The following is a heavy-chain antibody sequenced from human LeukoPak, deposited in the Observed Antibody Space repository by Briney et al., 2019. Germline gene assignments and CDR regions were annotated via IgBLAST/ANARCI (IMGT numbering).Heavy chain of an antibody. CDR3: AKGTRSAVVRGVIRYYYGMDV. Sequence: GGSLRLSCAASGFTFSNYAMSWVRQAPGKGLEWVSGTSGSGDSTYYADSVKGRFTISRDNSKNTLYLQMNSLRAEDTAVYYCAKGTRSAVVRGVIRYYYGMDVWGQGTTVTVSS. CDR2: TSGSGDST. V-gene: IGHV3-23*01. D-gene: IGHD3-10*01. CDR1: GFTFSNYA. J-gene: IGHJ6*02.